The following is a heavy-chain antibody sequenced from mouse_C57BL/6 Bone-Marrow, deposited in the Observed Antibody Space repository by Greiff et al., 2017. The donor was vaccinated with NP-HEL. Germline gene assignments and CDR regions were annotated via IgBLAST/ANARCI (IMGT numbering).Heavy chain of an antibody. CDR2: IDPETGGT. V-gene: IGHV1-15*01. CDR1: GYTFTDYE. Sequence: VQLQQSGAELVRPGASVTLSCKASGYTFTDYEMHWVKQTPVHGLEWIGAIDPETGGTAYNQKFKGKAILTADKSSSTAYMELRSLTSEDSAVYYCTREEDLYYFDYWGQGTTLTVSS. J-gene: IGHJ2*01. CDR3: TREEDLYYFDY.